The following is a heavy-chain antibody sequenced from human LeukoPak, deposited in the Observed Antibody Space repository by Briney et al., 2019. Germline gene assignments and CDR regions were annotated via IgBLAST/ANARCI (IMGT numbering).Heavy chain of an antibody. Sequence: SETLSLTCTVSGDSISSYYWSWIRQPPGKGLEWIGYIYYSGSTKYNPSLKSRVTISVDKSKNQFSLKLSSVTAADTAVYYCATPGGAVAGTDAFDIWGQGTMVTVSS. D-gene: IGHD6-19*01. CDR2: IYYSGST. V-gene: IGHV4-59*12. J-gene: IGHJ3*02. CDR1: GDSISSYY. CDR3: ATPGGAVAGTDAFDI.